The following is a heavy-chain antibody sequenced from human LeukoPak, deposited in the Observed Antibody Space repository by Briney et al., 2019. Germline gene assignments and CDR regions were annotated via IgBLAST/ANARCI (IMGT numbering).Heavy chain of an antibody. J-gene: IGHJ3*02. CDR1: GFTFSSYA. CDR2: ISGSGGST. D-gene: IGHD6-13*01. Sequence: PGGSLRLSCAASGFTFSSYAMSWVRQAPGKGLEWVSAISGSGGSTYYADSVKGRFTISRDNSKNTLYLQMNSLRAEDTAVYYCAKDHYEQQPVYDAFDIWGQGTMVTVSS. CDR3: AKDHYEQQPVYDAFDI. V-gene: IGHV3-23*01.